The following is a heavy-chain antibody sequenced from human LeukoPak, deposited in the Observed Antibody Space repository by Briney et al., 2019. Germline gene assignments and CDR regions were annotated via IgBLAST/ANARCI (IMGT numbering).Heavy chain of an antibody. V-gene: IGHV4-59*11. D-gene: IGHD3-22*01. CDR2: FFYTGDT. CDR3: TTIPHYDSSGHFDH. CDR1: GGFISSHY. Sequence: SETLSLTCTVSGGFISSHYWSWIRQPPGKGLEWIGYFFYTGDTNYNPSLKSRVTISGDTSMSQFSLELTSVTAAGPAVYYCTTIPHYDSSGHFDHWGQGALVTVSS. J-gene: IGHJ4*02.